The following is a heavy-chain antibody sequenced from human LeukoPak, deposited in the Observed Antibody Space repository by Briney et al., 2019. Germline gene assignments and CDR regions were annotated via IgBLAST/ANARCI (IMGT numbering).Heavy chain of an antibody. CDR1: GFTFSSYG. CDR2: ISYDGSNK. CDR3: ARGGYSGSYYGFDY. V-gene: IGHV3-30*03. Sequence: GGSLRLSCAASGFTFSSYGMHWVRQAPGKGLEWVAVISYDGSNKYYADSVKGRFTISRDNAKNSLYLQMNSLKAEDTAVYYCARGGYSGSYYGFDYWGQGTLVTVSS. D-gene: IGHD1-26*01. J-gene: IGHJ4*02.